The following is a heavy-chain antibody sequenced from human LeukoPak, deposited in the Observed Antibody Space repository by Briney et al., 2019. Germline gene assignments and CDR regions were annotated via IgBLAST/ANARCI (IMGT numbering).Heavy chain of an antibody. CDR2: ISGSDGST. D-gene: IGHD3-10*01. Sequence: GGTLRLSCVVSGFTFNTYGMTWVRQAPGKGLEWVSGISGSDGSTYYADSVKGRFTISRDNSRNTLYLQMNSLRGEDTAVYYCAKNIGGLDYWGQGTLVTVSS. V-gene: IGHV3-23*01. J-gene: IGHJ4*02. CDR1: GFTFNTYG. CDR3: AKNIGGLDY.